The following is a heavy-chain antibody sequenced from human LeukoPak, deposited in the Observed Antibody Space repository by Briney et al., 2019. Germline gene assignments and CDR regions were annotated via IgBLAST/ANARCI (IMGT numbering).Heavy chain of an antibody. Sequence: GGSLRLSCEASGFTFGNYAMNWVRQAPGKGLEWVSTISGTGSSTYYADSAKGRFTISRDNSKETLFLQLNSLTAADTAMYFCAKASVAIPQYCNSWGQGTLVTVSS. CDR3: AKASVAIPQYCNS. V-gene: IGHV3-23*01. D-gene: IGHD2-2*02. CDR2: ISGTGSST. J-gene: IGHJ5*02. CDR1: GFTFGNYA.